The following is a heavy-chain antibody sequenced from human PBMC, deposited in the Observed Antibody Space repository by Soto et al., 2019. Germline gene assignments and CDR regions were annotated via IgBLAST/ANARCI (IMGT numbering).Heavy chain of an antibody. CDR1: GYTFTTYG. D-gene: IGHD3-9*01. CDR2: SSTYTGYT. J-gene: IGHJ6*02. Sequence: QVQLVQSGAEVKKPGASVKVSCMASGYTFTTYGITWVRQAPGQGLEWVGWSSTYTGYTDYAQRFQGRVIMTADTSTRAAYMELERLTPAGTAVHYFARAPNSDNVLGWLYFYAFEVWGQGTPVTVSS. V-gene: IGHV1-18*01. CDR3: ARAPNSDNVLGWLYFYAFEV.